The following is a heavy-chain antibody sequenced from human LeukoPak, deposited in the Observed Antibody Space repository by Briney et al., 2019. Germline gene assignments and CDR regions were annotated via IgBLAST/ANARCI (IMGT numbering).Heavy chain of an antibody. CDR3: ARAYVLGYCSSTSCYTQDFDP. V-gene: IGHV4-39*07. CDR2: IYYSGST. Sequence: PSETLSLTCTVSGGSISSSSYYWGWIRQPPGKGLEWIGSIYYSGSTYYNPSLKSRVTISVDRSKNQFSLKLSSVTAADTAVYYCARAYVLGYCSSTSCYTQDFDPWGQGTLVTVSS. J-gene: IGHJ5*02. D-gene: IGHD2-2*02. CDR1: GGSISSSSYY.